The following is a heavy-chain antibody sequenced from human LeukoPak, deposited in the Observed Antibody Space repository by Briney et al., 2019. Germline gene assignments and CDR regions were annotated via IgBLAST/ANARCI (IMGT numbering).Heavy chain of an antibody. CDR3: VRLRRNNDRSGYYYYYDY. Sequence: GGSLRLSCAASGYTFSEFSVNWVRQAPGKGLEWVSSISVRSNYRYYADSVRGRFTISRDDARDSLFLQMNSLRAEDTAVYFCVRLRRNNDRSGYYYYYDYWGQGTLVTVSS. D-gene: IGHD3-22*01. CDR1: GYTFSEFS. J-gene: IGHJ4*02. CDR2: ISVRSNYR. V-gene: IGHV3-21*01.